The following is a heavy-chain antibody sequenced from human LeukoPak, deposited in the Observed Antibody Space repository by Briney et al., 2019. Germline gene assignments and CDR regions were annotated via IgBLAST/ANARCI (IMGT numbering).Heavy chain of an antibody. D-gene: IGHD3-10*01. Sequence: PGGSLRLSCAASGFTFSSYWMSWVRQAPGKGLEWMANIKQDGSEKYYVDSVKGRFTISRDNAKNSLYLQMNSLRAEDTAVYYCASMVWFGELLEWFDPWGQGTLVTVSS. J-gene: IGHJ5*02. CDR1: GFTFSSYW. V-gene: IGHV3-7*01. CDR2: IKQDGSEK. CDR3: ASMVWFGELLEWFDP.